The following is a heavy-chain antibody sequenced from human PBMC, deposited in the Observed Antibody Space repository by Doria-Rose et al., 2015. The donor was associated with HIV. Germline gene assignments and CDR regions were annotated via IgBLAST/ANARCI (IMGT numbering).Heavy chain of an antibody. V-gene: IGHV4-31*03. D-gene: IGHD3-3*01. Sequence: LQESGPGLVKPSATLSLTRSVSGASVSSRGYYWNWIRQVPGKGLESLGYTYYTGTSDYSPSLKSRLNMAVDTSKNQFSLKLSFVTVADTAVYYCARMGSYRELDYWGQGAPVSVSA. CDR1: GASVSSRGYY. CDR3: ARMGSYRELDY. J-gene: IGHJ4*02. CDR2: TYYTGTS.